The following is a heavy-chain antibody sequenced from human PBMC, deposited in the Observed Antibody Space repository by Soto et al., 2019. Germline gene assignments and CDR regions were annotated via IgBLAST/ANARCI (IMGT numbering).Heavy chain of an antibody. CDR3: ARGYSSSWPNGLDI. CDR2: INSDGSST. D-gene: IGHD6-13*01. CDR1: GFTFSGYW. V-gene: IGHV3-74*01. J-gene: IGHJ3*02. Sequence: EVQLVESGGGLVQPGGSLRLSCAASGFTFSGYWMHWVRQVPGKGPVWVSRINSDGSSTSYADSVKGRFTISRDNAKNTLYLQMNSLRAEDTAVYYCARGYSSSWPNGLDIWGQGTIVTVSS.